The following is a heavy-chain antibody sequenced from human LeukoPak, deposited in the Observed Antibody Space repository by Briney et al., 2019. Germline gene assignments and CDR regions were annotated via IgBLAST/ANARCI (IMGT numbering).Heavy chain of an antibody. CDR3: ARDMGGIAVAGFDY. Sequence: GGYLRLSCAASGFTFSSYGMNWVRQAPGKGLEWVAVIWYDGSNKYYADSVKGRFTISRDNSKNTLYLEMISLRAGDTAVYYCARDMGGIAVAGFDYWGQGTLVTVSS. V-gene: IGHV3-33*01. CDR2: IWYDGSNK. CDR1: GFTFSSYG. D-gene: IGHD6-19*01. J-gene: IGHJ4*02.